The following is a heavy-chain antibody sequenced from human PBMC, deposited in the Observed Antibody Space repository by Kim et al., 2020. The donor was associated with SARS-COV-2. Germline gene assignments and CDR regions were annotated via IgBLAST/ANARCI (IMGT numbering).Heavy chain of an antibody. J-gene: IGHJ4*02. CDR1: GFTVSSNY. D-gene: IGHD3-10*01. Sequence: GGSLRLSCAASGFTVSSNYMSWVRQAPGKGLEWVSVIYSGGSTYYADSVKGRFTISRDNSKNTLYLQMNSLRAEDTAVYYCARGYYYGSGRYLSGYYFDYWGQGTLVTVSS. CDR3: ARGYYYGSGRYLSGYYFDY. V-gene: IGHV3-53*01. CDR2: IYSGGST.